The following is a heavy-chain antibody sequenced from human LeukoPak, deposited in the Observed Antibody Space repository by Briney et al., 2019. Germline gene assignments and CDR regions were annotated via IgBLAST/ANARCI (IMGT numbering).Heavy chain of an antibody. J-gene: IGHJ4*02. D-gene: IGHD3-22*01. CDR2: INPNSGGT. CDR1: GYTFSDYY. Sequence: ASVKVSSKASGYTFSDYYMHWVRQAPGQGLEWMGWINPNSGGTNYAQKFQGRVTMTRDMSISTAYMELSRLTSDDTAVYYCARATIADSSTYYIDYWGLGTLVTVSS. V-gene: IGHV1-2*02. CDR3: ARATIADSSTYYIDY.